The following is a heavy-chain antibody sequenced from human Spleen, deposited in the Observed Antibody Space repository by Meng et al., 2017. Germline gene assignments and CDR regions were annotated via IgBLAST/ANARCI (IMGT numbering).Heavy chain of an antibody. CDR2: INRDGSQK. V-gene: IGHV3-7*01. CDR3: ASNTHG. J-gene: IGHJ4*02. Sequence: GESLKISCSASGFTFSNYWMSWVRQAPGKGLECVADINRDGSQKYYADSVKGRFTITRDNAKNSLYLQMNSLRVEDTAEYFCASNTHGWGQGTPVTVSS. CDR1: GFTFSNYW.